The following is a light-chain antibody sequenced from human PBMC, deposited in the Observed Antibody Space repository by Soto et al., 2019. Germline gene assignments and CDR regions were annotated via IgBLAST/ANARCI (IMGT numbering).Light chain of an antibody. CDR2: GVS. V-gene: IGKV3-20*01. CDR1: QSGSDSY. Sequence: EIVLTQSPGTLSLSPGERATLSCRASQSGSDSYLAWYQQKPGQPPRLLIYGVSSRGYGIPDRFSGSGSGTDFTITISRLEPEDFAVYYWRHYGCPQWTFGQGTKVEIK. CDR3: RHYGCPQWT. J-gene: IGKJ1*01.